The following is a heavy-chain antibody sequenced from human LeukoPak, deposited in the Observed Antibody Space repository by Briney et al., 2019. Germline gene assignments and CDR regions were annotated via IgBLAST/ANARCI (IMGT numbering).Heavy chain of an antibody. CDR2: IYHSGST. D-gene: IGHD4-17*01. J-gene: IGHJ1*01. Sequence: SETLSLTCTGSGYSISSGYYWGWIRQPPGKGLEWIGSIYHSGSTYYNPSLKSRVTISVDTSKNQFALKLSSVTAADTAVYYCAREFGGVTTFQHWGQGTLVTVSS. V-gene: IGHV4-38-2*02. CDR1: GYSISSGYY. CDR3: AREFGGVTTFQH.